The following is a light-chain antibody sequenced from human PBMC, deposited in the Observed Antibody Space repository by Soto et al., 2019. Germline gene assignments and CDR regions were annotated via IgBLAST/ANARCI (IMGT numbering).Light chain of an antibody. Sequence: DIQMTQSPSNLSASVGDGVTITCRASQSIGSGLAWYQQKPGKAPKLLIYKATNLQTGVPSRFSGSGSGTDFSLTISSLQPVDSATYYCQQYTDFQYTFGQGTKVEI. V-gene: IGKV1-5*03. J-gene: IGKJ2*01. CDR2: KAT. CDR3: QQYTDFQYT. CDR1: QSIGSG.